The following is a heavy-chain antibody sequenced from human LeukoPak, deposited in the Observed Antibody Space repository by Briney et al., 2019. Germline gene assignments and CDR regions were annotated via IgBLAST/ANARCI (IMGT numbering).Heavy chain of an antibody. CDR2: INSDGSST. J-gene: IGHJ3*02. D-gene: IGHD3-22*01. CDR1: GFTFSSYW. V-gene: IGHV3-74*01. Sequence: GGSLRLSCAASGFTFSSYWMHWVRQAPGKGLVWVSRINSDGSSTSYADSVKGRFTISRDNAKNSLYLQMNSLRAEDTAVYYCARLHTMIVAFDIWGQGTMVTVSS. CDR3: ARLHTMIVAFDI.